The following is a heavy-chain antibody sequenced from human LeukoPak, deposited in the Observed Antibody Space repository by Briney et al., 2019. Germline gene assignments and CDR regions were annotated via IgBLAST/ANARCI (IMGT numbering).Heavy chain of an antibody. D-gene: IGHD2-15*01. V-gene: IGHV3-33*01. J-gene: IGHJ4*02. CDR1: GFTFSTYG. CDR3: ARDILVVAAYYFGY. CDR2: IWYDGSNK. Sequence: GGSLRLSCAASGFTFSTYGMHWVRQAPGKGLEWVAVIWYDGSNKYYADSVKGRFTISRNNSKNTLYLQMNSLRAEDTAVYYCARDILVVAAYYFGYWGQGTLVTVSS.